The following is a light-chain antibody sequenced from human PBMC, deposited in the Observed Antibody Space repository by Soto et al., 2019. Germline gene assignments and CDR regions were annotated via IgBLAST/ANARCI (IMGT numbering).Light chain of an antibody. CDR2: GSS. Sequence: DIQMTQSPSSLSASVGDRVTITCPASQAIRNDLDWYQQKPGRAPKRLIYGSSSLQTGVPSRFSGRGSGTEFTLTISSLQPEDFATYYCLQHNVFPRTFGQGTKVEIK. J-gene: IGKJ1*01. CDR3: LQHNVFPRT. CDR1: QAIRND. V-gene: IGKV1-17*01.